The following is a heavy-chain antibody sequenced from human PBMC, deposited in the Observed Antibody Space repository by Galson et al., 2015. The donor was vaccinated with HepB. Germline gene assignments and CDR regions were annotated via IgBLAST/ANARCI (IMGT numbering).Heavy chain of an antibody. Sequence: SLRLSCAASGITFSSYAMSWVRQAPGKGLEWVSGISGSRGATFYADSVKGRFTISRDNSKNTLYLQMNGLRAEDTAVYYCARRYPSPNVYYLDSWGQGTLVSVSS. CDR3: ARRYPSPNVYYLDS. D-gene: IGHD3-9*01. CDR1: GITFSSYA. V-gene: IGHV3-23*01. J-gene: IGHJ4*02. CDR2: ISGSRGAT.